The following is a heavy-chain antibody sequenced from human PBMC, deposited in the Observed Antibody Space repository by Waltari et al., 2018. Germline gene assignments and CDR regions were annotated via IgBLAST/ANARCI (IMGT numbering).Heavy chain of an antibody. Sequence: QVQLVQSGAEVKKPGSSVKVSCKASGGTFSSYAISWVRQAPGQGLEWMGGIIPIFGTANYAQKFQGRVTITADKSTSTAYMELSSLRSEDTAVYYCARRAATIRSHYYYYYYMDVWGKGTTVTVSS. CDR3: ARRAATIRSHYYYYYYMDV. V-gene: IGHV1-69*14. CDR1: GGTFSSYA. D-gene: IGHD5-12*01. CDR2: IIPIFGTA. J-gene: IGHJ6*03.